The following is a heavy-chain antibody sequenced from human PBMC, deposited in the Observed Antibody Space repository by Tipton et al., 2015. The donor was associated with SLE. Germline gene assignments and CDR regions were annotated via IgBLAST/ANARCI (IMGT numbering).Heavy chain of an antibody. D-gene: IGHD3-22*01. CDR3: ARSGYDSSGYSY. CDR1: GGSFSGYY. V-gene: IGHV4-34*01. Sequence: TLSLTCAVYGGSFSGYYWSWIRQPPGKGLEWIGEINHSGSTNYNPSLKSRVTISVDTSKNLFSLRLSSVTAADTAVYYCARSGYDSSGYSYWGQGTLVTVSS. CDR2: INHSGST. J-gene: IGHJ4*02.